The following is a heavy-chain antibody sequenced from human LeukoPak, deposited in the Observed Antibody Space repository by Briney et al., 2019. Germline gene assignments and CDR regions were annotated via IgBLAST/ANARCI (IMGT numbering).Heavy chain of an antibody. CDR3: AILSDGAYCGGDCFYLDC. CDR2: IIPILDVT. J-gene: IGHJ4*02. V-gene: IGHV1-69*10. D-gene: IGHD2-21*02. CDR1: GDTFSSHS. Sequence: SVKVSCKASGDTFSSHSMNWVRQAPGQGLEWMGEIIPILDVTNYAQKFQGRVTITADKSTGTAYMELSSLRSEDTAVYYCAILSDGAYCGGDCFYLDCWGQGTLVTVSS.